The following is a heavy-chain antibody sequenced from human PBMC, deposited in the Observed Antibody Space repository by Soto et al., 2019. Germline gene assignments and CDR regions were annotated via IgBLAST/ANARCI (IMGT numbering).Heavy chain of an antibody. J-gene: IGHJ4*02. Sequence: PGGSLRLSCAASGFTFSNAWMSWVRQAPGKGLEWVGRIKSKTDGGTTDYAAPVKGRFTISRDDSKNTLYLQMNSLKTEDTAVYYCTTDYYDSSGPPARFDYWGQGTLVTVSS. V-gene: IGHV3-15*01. D-gene: IGHD3-22*01. CDR2: IKSKTDGGTT. CDR1: GFTFSNAW. CDR3: TTDYYDSSGPPARFDY.